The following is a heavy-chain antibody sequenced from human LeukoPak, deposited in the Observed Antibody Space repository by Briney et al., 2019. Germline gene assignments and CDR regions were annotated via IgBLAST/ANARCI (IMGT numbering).Heavy chain of an antibody. V-gene: IGHV5-51*01. CDR2: IYPGDSDT. D-gene: IGHD2-8*01. J-gene: IGHJ3*02. CDR3: ARPLPRYCTNGVCYPDAFDI. Sequence: GESLKISCKGSGYSFTSYWIGWGRQMPGKGLEWMGIIYPGDSDTRYSPSFQGQVTISADKSISTAYLQWSSLKASDTAMYYCARPLPRYCTNGVCYPDAFDIWGQGTMVTVSS. CDR1: GYSFTSYW.